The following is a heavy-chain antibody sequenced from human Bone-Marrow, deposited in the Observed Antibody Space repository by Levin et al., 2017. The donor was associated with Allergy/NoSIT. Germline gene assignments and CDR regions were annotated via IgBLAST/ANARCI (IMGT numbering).Heavy chain of an antibody. Sequence: PSETLSLTCAVYGGSFSGYYWSWIRQPPGKGLEWIGEINHSGSTNYNPSLKSRVTISVDTSKNQFSLKLSSVTAADTAVYYCARMVVQLWFDYWGQGTLVTVSS. CDR1: GGSFSGYY. CDR2: INHSGST. D-gene: IGHD5-18*01. CDR3: ARMVVQLWFDY. J-gene: IGHJ4*02. V-gene: IGHV4-34*01.